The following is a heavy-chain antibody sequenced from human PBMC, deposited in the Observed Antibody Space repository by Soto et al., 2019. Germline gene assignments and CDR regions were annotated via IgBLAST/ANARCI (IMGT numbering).Heavy chain of an antibody. CDR3: AKDPGVAAAGPTDY. V-gene: IGHV3-30*18. D-gene: IGHD6-13*01. Sequence: GGSLRLSCAASGFTFSSYGMHWVRQAPGKGLEWVAVISYDGSNKYYADSVKGRFTISRDNSKNTLYLQMNSLRAEDTAVYYCAKDPGVAAAGPTDYWGQGTLVTVSS. CDR1: GFTFSSYG. CDR2: ISYDGSNK. J-gene: IGHJ4*02.